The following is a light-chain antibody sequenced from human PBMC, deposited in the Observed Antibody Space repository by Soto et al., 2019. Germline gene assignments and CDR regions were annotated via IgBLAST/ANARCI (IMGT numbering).Light chain of an antibody. Sequence: QTVVTQEPSLTVSPGGTVTLTCASSTGAVTSAYSPNWFQQKPGQAPRPLICSTSDRHSWTPARFSGSLIGAEAALTLSGVQPEDEAEYYCLVYYGGAWVFGGGTKLTVL. CDR3: LVYYGGAWV. V-gene: IGLV7-43*01. J-gene: IGLJ3*02. CDR2: STS. CDR1: TGAVTSAYS.